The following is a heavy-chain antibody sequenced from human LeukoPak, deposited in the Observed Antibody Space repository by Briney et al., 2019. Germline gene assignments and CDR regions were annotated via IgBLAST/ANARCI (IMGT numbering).Heavy chain of an antibody. D-gene: IGHD5-24*01. Sequence: SGRSLRLSCAASGFTFSSFGMHWVHQAPGKGLEWVAVIWNDGSNNYYADSVKGRFTISRDNAKNTLYLQMNSLRPEDTAVYYCASSMAYNCLDYWGQGTLVTVSS. J-gene: IGHJ4*02. CDR2: IWNDGSNN. CDR1: GFTFSSFG. CDR3: ASSMAYNCLDY. V-gene: IGHV3-33*01.